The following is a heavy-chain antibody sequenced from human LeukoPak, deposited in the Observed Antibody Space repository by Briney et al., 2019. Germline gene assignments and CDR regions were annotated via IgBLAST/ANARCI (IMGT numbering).Heavy chain of an antibody. V-gene: IGHV3-9*01. J-gene: IGHJ3*02. Sequence: GGSLRLSCAASGFTFDDYAMHWVRQAPGKGLEWVSGISWNSGSIGYADSVKGRFTISRDNAKNSLYLQMNSLRAEDTALYYCAKVMTTVTTESAFDIWGQGTMVTVSS. CDR2: ISWNSGSI. D-gene: IGHD4-17*01. CDR1: GFTFDDYA. CDR3: AKVMTTVTTESAFDI.